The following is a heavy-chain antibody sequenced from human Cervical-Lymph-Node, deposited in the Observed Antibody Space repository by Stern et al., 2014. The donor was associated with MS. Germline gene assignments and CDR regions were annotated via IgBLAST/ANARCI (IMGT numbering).Heavy chain of an antibody. CDR2: INPNSGGP. Sequence: QVQLVESGAEVKRPGASVRVSCKASGYTFSGYYLNWVRQAPGQGLQWVGRINPNSGGPDAAPRFQVRFTLTRDSSSATVYMDLSRLRSDDTAVYFCARGWVGSDYFDYWGQGTLVTVSS. J-gene: IGHJ4*02. V-gene: IGHV1-2*06. D-gene: IGHD5-24*01. CDR1: GYTFSGYY. CDR3: ARGWVGSDYFDY.